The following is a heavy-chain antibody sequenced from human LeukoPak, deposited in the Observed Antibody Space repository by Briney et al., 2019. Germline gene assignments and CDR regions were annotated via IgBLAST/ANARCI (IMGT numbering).Heavy chain of an antibody. Sequence: QSGGSLRLSCAASGFTFSSYWMHWVRQAPGKGLVWVSRIKTDGSSTSYADSVKGRFTISRDNAKNTLYLQMNSLRAEDTAVYYCARDLTIFGVVMYYFDYWGQGTLVTVSS. D-gene: IGHD3-3*01. CDR3: ARDLTIFGVVMYYFDY. CDR2: IKTDGSST. J-gene: IGHJ4*02. V-gene: IGHV3-74*01. CDR1: GFTFSSYW.